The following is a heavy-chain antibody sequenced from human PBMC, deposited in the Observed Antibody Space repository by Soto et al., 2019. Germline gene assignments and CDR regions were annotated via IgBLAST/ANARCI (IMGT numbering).Heavy chain of an antibody. Sequence: QVQLVQSGAEVKKPGASVKVSCKASGYAFTSYDINWVRQATGQGLEWMGWMNPNSGNTGYAQKFQARFTRTRNTSISTAYMERSSLRSEDTAVYYCAREKSYGYADYWGQGTLVTVSS. CDR2: MNPNSGNT. D-gene: IGHD5-18*01. J-gene: IGHJ4*02. CDR3: AREKSYGYADY. V-gene: IGHV1-8*01. CDR1: GYAFTSYD.